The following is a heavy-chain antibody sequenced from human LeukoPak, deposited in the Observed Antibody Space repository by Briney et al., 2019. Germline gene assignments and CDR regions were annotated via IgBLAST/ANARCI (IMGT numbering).Heavy chain of an antibody. V-gene: IGHV3-23*01. Sequence: GGSLRLSCAASGFTFSSYAMSWVRQAPGKGLEWVSAISGSGGSTYYADSVKGRFTISRDNSKNTLYLQMNSLRAEDTAVYYCAKGHIGITGTTYTSGDYWGQGTLVTVSS. CDR2: ISGSGGST. D-gene: IGHD1-7*01. CDR3: AKGHIGITGTTYTSGDY. CDR1: GFTFSSYA. J-gene: IGHJ4*02.